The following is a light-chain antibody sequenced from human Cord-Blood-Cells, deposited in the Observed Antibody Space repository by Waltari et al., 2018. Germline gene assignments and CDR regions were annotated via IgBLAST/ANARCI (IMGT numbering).Light chain of an antibody. CDR1: QSVSSN. CDR3: QQYNNWPPV. J-gene: IGKJ3*01. V-gene: IGKV3-15*01. Sequence: EIVMTQSPATLSVSPGERATLPCRASQSVSSNLAWYQQQPGQGPRLLIYGASTRATGIPARFSGSGSGTEFTLTISSLQSEDFAVYYCQQYNNWPPVFGPGTKVDIK. CDR2: GAS.